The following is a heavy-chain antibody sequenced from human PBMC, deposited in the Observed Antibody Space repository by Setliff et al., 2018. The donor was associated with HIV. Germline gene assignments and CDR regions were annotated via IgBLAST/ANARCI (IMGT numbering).Heavy chain of an antibody. Sequence: ASETLSLTCTIFGGSFSNYRWSWIRQPAGRGLEWIGRIYRSGTTDYKPSPKSRVSMSLDTSRNQFSLKLTSVTAEDTAVYYCARDRHYSGLGSYGPWGPGILVTVSS. V-gene: IGHV4-4*07. CDR1: GGSFSNYR. CDR2: IYRSGTT. D-gene: IGHD3-10*01. J-gene: IGHJ5*02. CDR3: ARDRHYSGLGSYGP.